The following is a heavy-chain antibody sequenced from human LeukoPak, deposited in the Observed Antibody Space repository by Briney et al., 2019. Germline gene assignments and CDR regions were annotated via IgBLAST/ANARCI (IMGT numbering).Heavy chain of an antibody. V-gene: IGHV4-30-2*01. CDR1: GYAIISGGFS. CDR3: AREGGLGCGGDCYYWYFDL. CDR2: IYDRGPA. J-gene: IGHJ2*01. D-gene: IGHD2-21*02. Sequence: SQTLSLTCTVSGYAIISGGFSWNWIRQPPGKGLEWIGGIYDRGPAHYNPSLKSRFTISVDTSKNQFSLKLSSVTAADTAVYYCAREGGLGCGGDCYYWYFDLWGRGTLVTVSS.